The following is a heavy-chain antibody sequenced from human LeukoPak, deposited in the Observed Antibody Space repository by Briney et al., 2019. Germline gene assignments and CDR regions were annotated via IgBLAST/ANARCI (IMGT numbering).Heavy chain of an antibody. CDR3: ARAYSSGEGVDY. D-gene: IGHD6-19*01. Sequence: GGSLRLSCAASGFTVSSNYMSWVRHAPGKGLEWVSVIYSGGSTYYADSVKGRFTISRDNSKNTLYLQMNSLRAEDTAVYYCARAYSSGEGVDYWGQGTLVSVSS. CDR2: IYSGGST. V-gene: IGHV3-53*01. J-gene: IGHJ4*02. CDR1: GFTVSSNY.